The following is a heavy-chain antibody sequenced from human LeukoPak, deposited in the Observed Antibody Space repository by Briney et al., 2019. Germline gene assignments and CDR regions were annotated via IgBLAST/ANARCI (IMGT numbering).Heavy chain of an antibody. CDR1: GFTFGDHW. CDR2: IGGSGSTT. Sequence: GGSLRLSCEASGFTFGDHWMHWVRQVPGKGLEWVSGIGGSGSTTYYADSVKGRFTISRDNSKNTLSLQLNSLRPEDTAVYYCAKDLGSPRGDYWGQGTLVTVSS. V-gene: IGHV3-23*01. CDR3: AKDLGSPRGDY. J-gene: IGHJ4*02. D-gene: IGHD3-16*01.